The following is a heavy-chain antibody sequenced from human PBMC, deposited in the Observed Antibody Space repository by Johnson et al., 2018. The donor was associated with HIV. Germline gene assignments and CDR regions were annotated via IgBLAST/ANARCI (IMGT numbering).Heavy chain of an antibody. J-gene: IGHJ3*02. CDR2: IYSGGST. CDR3: ATGSLVVVGVDGLLQLHDAFDI. V-gene: IGHV3-53*01. CDR1: GFTVSSNY. D-gene: IGHD2-15*01. Sequence: VQLLESGGGLVKPGGSLRLSCAASGFTVSSNYMSWVRQAPGKGLEWVSVIYSGGSTYYADSVKGRFTISRANSKNTLYVKMSGLRAEEPAIYYCATGSLVVVGVDGLLQLHDAFDIWGRGTKVTVSS.